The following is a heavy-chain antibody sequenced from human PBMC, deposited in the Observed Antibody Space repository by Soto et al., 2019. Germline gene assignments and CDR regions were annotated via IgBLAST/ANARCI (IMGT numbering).Heavy chain of an antibody. D-gene: IGHD2-2*01. Sequence: GGSLRLSCAASGFTFSSYGMHWVRQAPGKGLEWVAVISYDGRNKYYADSVKGRFTISRDNSKNTLYLQMNSLRAEDTAVYYCARSAPAAIWNYYYGMDVWGQGTTVTVSS. CDR2: ISYDGRNK. J-gene: IGHJ6*02. V-gene: IGHV3-30*03. CDR1: GFTFSSYG. CDR3: ARSAPAAIWNYYYGMDV.